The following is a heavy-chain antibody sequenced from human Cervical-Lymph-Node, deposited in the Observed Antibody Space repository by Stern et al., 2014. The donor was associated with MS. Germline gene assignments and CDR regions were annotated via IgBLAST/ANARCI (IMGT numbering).Heavy chain of an antibody. CDR1: GFTFTSSA. J-gene: IGHJ6*02. CDR2: IVVGSGNT. V-gene: IGHV1-58*01. Sequence: QMQLVQSGPEVKKPGTSVKVSCKASGFTFTSSAVQWVRQARGQRLEWIGLIVVGSGNTNYAQKFQERVTITRDMSTSTAYMELSSLRSEDTAVYYCAAGNITGTTPGMDVWGQGTTVTVSS. D-gene: IGHD1-7*01. CDR3: AAGNITGTTPGMDV.